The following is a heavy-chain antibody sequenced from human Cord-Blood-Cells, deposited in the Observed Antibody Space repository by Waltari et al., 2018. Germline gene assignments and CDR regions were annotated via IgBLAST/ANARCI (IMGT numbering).Heavy chain of an antibody. CDR3: ARVGPIYGYAFDI. V-gene: IGHV1-2*02. D-gene: IGHD3-10*01. Sequence: QVQLVQSGAEVKKPGASVKVSCKASGYTFTGYYMHWVRQAPGQGLEWLGWINPNSGGTNYAQKFPGRVTMTRATSISTAYMELSRLRSDDTAVYYCARVGPIYGYAFDIWGQGTMVTVSS. J-gene: IGHJ3*02. CDR1: GYTFTGYY. CDR2: INPNSGGT.